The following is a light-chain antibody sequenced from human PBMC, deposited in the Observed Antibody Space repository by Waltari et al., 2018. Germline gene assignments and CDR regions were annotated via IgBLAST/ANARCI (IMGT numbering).Light chain of an antibody. J-gene: IGLJ3*02. Sequence: QSVLTQPPSASGTPGQRVTISCSGSRSNIGNNSVYWYQQLPGTAPKLLIYRNNQRPSGVPDRFSGSKSGTSASLAISGLRSEDEADYYCAVWDDSLSGRVFGGGTKVTVL. CDR1: RSNIGNNS. CDR3: AVWDDSLSGRV. V-gene: IGLV1-47*01. CDR2: RNN.